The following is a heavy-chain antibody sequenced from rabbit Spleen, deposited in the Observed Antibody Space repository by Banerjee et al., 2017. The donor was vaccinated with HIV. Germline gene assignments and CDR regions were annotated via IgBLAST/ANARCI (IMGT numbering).Heavy chain of an antibody. D-gene: IGHD4-1*01. J-gene: IGHJ6*01. Sequence: QSLEESGGDLVKPGASLTLTCTASGFSFSSSDYICWVCQAPGKGLEWIGAIYTGSGGTDYAKWVNGRFTISSDNAQYTVDLKMTSLTAADTATYFCARYYIFYGMDLWGQGTLVTVS. CDR2: IYTGSGGT. CDR1: GFSFSSSDY. CDR3: ARYYIFYGMDL. V-gene: IGHV1S40*01.